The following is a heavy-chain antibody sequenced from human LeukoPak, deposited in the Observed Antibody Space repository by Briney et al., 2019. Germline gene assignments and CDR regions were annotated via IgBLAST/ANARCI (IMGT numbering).Heavy chain of an antibody. CDR1: GFTISNYW. CDR3: APQQAFSPYNWFDP. Sequence: PGGSLRLSCVGSGFTISNYWMHWVRQAPGTGLVWVSRIHPDGSITTYADSVKGRFTISRDNTKNTLYLQMNSLRAEDTAVYYCAPQQAFSPYNWFDPWGQGALVTVSS. J-gene: IGHJ5*02. CDR2: IHPDGSIT. V-gene: IGHV3-74*03. D-gene: IGHD3-3*02.